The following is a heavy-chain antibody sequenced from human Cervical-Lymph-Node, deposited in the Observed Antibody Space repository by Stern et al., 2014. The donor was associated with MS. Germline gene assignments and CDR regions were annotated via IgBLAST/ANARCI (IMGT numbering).Heavy chain of an antibody. D-gene: IGHD2-8*01. CDR2: INPNSGGT. J-gene: IGHJ5*02. V-gene: IGHV1-2*02. CDR1: GYTFTAYY. CDR3: AREGRNGGNNSFDP. Sequence: VQLVQSGAEVKKPGASVKVSCKASGYTFTAYYIHWVRQAPGQGLEWMGWINPNSGGTHYAQRFQGRVTMTRDTSINTAYMELSRLKSDDTAMYYCAREGRNGGNNSFDPWGQGTLVTVSP.